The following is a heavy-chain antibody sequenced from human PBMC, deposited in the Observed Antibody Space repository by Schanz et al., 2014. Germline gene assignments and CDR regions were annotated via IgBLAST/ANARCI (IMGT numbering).Heavy chain of an antibody. CDR3: AKDQGSYGSGSYSYFDY. V-gene: IGHV3-72*01. D-gene: IGHD3-10*01. CDR2: SRNKGHSYTS. Sequence: EVQLVESGGALVQPGGSLRLSCAASGFTFSRYAMHWVRQAPGKGLEWVGHSRNKGHSYTSEYAASVKGRFTISRDESESSLYLQMDSLKTEDTAVYYCAKDQGSYGSGSYSYFDYWGQGTLXTVSS. J-gene: IGHJ4*02. CDR1: GFTFSRYA.